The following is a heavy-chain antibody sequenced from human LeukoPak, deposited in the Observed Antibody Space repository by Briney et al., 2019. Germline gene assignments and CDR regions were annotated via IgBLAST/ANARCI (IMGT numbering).Heavy chain of an antibody. V-gene: IGHV1-69*05. CDR2: IIPIFGTA. J-gene: IGHJ5*02. CDR3: ARDEGFDP. CDR1: GYTFTSYG. Sequence: GASVKVSCKASGYTFTSYGISWVRQAPGQGLEWMGGIIPIFGTANYAQKFQGRVTITTDESTSTAYMELSSLRSEDTAVYYCARDEGFDPWGQGTLVTVSS.